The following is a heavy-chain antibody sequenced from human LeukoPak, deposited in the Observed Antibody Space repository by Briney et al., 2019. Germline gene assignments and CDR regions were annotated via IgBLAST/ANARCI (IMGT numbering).Heavy chain of an antibody. CDR2: IIPIFGTA. D-gene: IGHD3-22*01. CDR1: GGTFSSYA. Sequence: GASVKVSCKASGGTFSSYAISWVRQAPGQGLEWMGGIIPIFGTANYAQKFQGRVTITADESTSTAHMELSSLRSEDTAVYYCARDEYYYDSSGYSTPYFDYWGQGTLVTVSS. V-gene: IGHV1-69*13. CDR3: ARDEYYYDSSGYSTPYFDY. J-gene: IGHJ4*02.